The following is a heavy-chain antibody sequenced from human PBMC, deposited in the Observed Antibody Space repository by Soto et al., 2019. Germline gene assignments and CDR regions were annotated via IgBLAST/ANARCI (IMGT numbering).Heavy chain of an antibody. CDR1: GGSFSGYY. CDR2: INHSGST. Sequence: QVQLQQWGAGLLKPSETLSLTCVVYGGSFSGYYWSWIRQPPGKGLEWIGEINHSGSTNYNPSLKCRVTISVDTSKNQFSLKLNSVTAADTAVYYCARATYYDILTGYYRGGTFDYWGQGTLVTVSS. V-gene: IGHV4-34*01. J-gene: IGHJ4*02. D-gene: IGHD3-9*01. CDR3: ARATYYDILTGYYRGGTFDY.